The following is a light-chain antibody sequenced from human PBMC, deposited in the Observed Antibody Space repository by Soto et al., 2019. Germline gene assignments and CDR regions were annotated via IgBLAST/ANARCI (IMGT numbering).Light chain of an antibody. CDR1: SSDIGGYYY. V-gene: IGLV2-14*01. CDR3: TSYSSSSTFYV. J-gene: IGLJ1*01. Sequence: QSALTQPASVSGSPGQSITISCTGTSSDIGGYYYVSWYQHHPGKAPKLMIYQVTNRPSGVSHRFSGSKSSNTASLTISGLQAEDEADYYCTSYSSSSTFYVFGAGTKLTVL. CDR2: QVT.